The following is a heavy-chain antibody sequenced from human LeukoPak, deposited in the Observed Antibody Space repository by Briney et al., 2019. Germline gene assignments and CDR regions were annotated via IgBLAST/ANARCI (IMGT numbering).Heavy chain of an antibody. CDR2: INPNSGDT. Sequence: SVKVSCKASGSTFTCYYMHWVRQAPGQGLEWMGLINPNSGDTKYAQKFQGRVTMTRDTTISTAYMELSRLRSDDTAVYYCATQRGSYLWGTDFDYWGQGTLVTVSS. V-gene: IGHV1-2*02. CDR3: ATQRGSYLWGTDFDY. D-gene: IGHD3-16*01. CDR1: GSTFTCYY. J-gene: IGHJ4*02.